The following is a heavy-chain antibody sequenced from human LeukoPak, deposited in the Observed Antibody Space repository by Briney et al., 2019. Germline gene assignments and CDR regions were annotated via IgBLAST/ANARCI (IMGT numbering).Heavy chain of an antibody. CDR2: IKEDGSEK. CDR3: ARGGGYCSLPNCRGIGNRFDS. J-gene: IGHJ5*01. CDR1: GFTFRTHW. Sequence: PGGSLRLSCAASGFTFRTHWMSWLRQAPGKGPEWLGNIKEDGSEKYYVDSVKGRFTISRDNAKNSLYLQMNSLGAEDTAVYFCARGGGYCSLPNCRGIGNRFDSWGQGTLVTVSS. V-gene: IGHV3-7*01. D-gene: IGHD2-15*01.